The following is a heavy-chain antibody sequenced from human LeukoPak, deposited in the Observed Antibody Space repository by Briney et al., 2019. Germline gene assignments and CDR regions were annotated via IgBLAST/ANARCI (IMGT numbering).Heavy chain of an antibody. CDR1: GYTFTSYD. CDR2: MNPNSGNT. Sequence: ASVKVSCKASGYTFTSYDINWVRQATGQGLEWMGWMNPNSGNTGYAQKFQGRVTMTRNTSISTAYMELSSLRSEDTAVYYCAREGIQLCLGLGWFDPWGQGTLVTVSS. D-gene: IGHD5-18*01. J-gene: IGHJ5*02. V-gene: IGHV1-8*01. CDR3: AREGIQLCLGLGWFDP.